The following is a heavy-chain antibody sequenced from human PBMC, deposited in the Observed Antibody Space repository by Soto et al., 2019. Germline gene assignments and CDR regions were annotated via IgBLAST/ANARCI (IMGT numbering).Heavy chain of an antibody. D-gene: IGHD3-22*01. CDR1: GGSISTYC. Sequence: ETLSLTCTVSGGSISTYCWSWIRRSPGKGLEWMGIIYPGDSDTRYSPSFQGQVTISADKSISTAYLQWSSLKASDTAMYYCARNSIYDSSLIDYWGQGTLVTVSS. V-gene: IGHV5-51*01. J-gene: IGHJ4*02. CDR2: IYPGDSDT. CDR3: ARNSIYDSSLIDY.